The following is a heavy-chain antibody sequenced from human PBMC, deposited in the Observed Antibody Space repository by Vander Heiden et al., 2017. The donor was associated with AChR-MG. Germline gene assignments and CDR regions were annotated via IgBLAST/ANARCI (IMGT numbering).Heavy chain of an antibody. CDR3: ARRGVVATIKDKVDV. CDR2: ISHSGST. V-gene: IGHV4-34*01. CDR1: GGSFGGYY. D-gene: IGHD5-12*01. J-gene: IGHJ6*02. Sequence: QVQLQQWGAGLLKPSETLSLICAVYGGSFGGYYWSWIRQSPGKGLEWIGEISHSGSTKYNPSLKSRVTISVDTSNNQFSLKLTSVTAADTAVYYCARRGVVATIKDKVDVWGQGTTVTVS.